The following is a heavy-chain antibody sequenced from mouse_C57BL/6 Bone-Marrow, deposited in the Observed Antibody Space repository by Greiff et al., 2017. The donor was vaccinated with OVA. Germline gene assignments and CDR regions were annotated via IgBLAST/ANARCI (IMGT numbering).Heavy chain of an antibody. CDR3: AKIYYDYDGY. D-gene: IGHD2-4*01. V-gene: IGHV1-81*01. CDR1: GYTFTSYG. CDR2: IYPRSGNT. J-gene: IGHJ2*01. Sequence: QVQLKESGAELARPGASVKLSCKASGYTFTSYGISWVKQRTGQGLEWIGEIYPRSGNTYYNEKFKGKATLTADKSSSTAYMELRSLTSEDSAVYFCAKIYYDYDGYWGQGTTLTVSS.